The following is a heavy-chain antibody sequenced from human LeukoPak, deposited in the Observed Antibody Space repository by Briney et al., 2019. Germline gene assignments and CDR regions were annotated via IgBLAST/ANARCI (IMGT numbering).Heavy chain of an antibody. Sequence: PGGSLRLSCAASGFTFSSYWMSWVRQAPGKGLEWVANIKQDGSEKYYVDSVKGRFTISRDNAKNSLYLQMNSLRAEDTAVYYCARVDRLTTGNAFDIWGQGTMVTVSS. J-gene: IGHJ3*02. V-gene: IGHV3-7*01. D-gene: IGHD4-11*01. CDR3: ARVDRLTTGNAFDI. CDR1: GFTFSSYW. CDR2: IKQDGSEK.